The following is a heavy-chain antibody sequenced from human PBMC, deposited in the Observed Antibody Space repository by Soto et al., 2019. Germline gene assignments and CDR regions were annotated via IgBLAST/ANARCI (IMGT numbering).Heavy chain of an antibody. CDR1: GFSLSTTSVG. D-gene: IGHD5-12*01. J-gene: IGHJ3*01. CDR3: VYMLPHQWMSFSV. Sequence: QIILKESGPTLVQPTQTLTLTCSFSGFSLSTTSVGVGWIRQPPGKALEWLALIYWDGDKRYSPSQKRRLTITKDTSKNQVVLTMTNMDPVDTGTYYCVYMLPHQWMSFSVWGQGTMVIVSS. V-gene: IGHV2-5*04. CDR2: IYWDGDK.